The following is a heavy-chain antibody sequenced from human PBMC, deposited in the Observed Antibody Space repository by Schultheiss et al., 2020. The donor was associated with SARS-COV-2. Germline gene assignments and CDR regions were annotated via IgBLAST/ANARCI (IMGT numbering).Heavy chain of an antibody. CDR3: AKDKSNSQPYYYYGMDV. V-gene: IGHV3-23*01. J-gene: IGHJ6*02. D-gene: IGHD4-11*01. CDR2: ISGSGGST. Sequence: GGSLRLSCAASGFTFSSYAMSWVRQAPGKGLEWVSVISGSGGSTYYADSVKGRFTISRDNSKNTLYLQMNSLRAEDTAVYYCAKDKSNSQPYYYYGMDVWGQGTTVTVSS. CDR1: GFTFSSYA.